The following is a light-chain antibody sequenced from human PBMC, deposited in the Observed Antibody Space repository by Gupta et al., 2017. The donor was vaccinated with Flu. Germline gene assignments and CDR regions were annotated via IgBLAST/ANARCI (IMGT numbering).Light chain of an antibody. J-gene: IGLJ1*01. CDR3: QAWDTSTYYV. CDR1: TLGDKY. CDR2: QDN. Sequence: SYDLTQPPSVSVSPRQPASTTCSGDTLGDKYVCWYQQKPGQSPVLVIYQDNKRPSGIPERFSGSNSGNTATLTISGTQAMDEADYYCQAWDTSTYYVFGTGTKVTVL. V-gene: IGLV3-1*01.